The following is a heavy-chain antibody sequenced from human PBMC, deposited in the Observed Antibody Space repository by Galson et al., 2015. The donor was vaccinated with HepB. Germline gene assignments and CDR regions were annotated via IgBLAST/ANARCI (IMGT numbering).Heavy chain of an antibody. CDR3: AKNPRMGAALIDY. Sequence: SLRLSCAASGFTFSTYSMTWVRQAPGKGLEWVSYINRNSNTIYYADSVKGRFTISRDNSKNTLYLQMNSLRAEDTAVYYCAKNPRMGAALIDYWGQGTLVTVSS. CDR2: INRNSNTI. CDR1: GFTFSTYS. D-gene: IGHD1-26*01. J-gene: IGHJ4*02. V-gene: IGHV3-48*01.